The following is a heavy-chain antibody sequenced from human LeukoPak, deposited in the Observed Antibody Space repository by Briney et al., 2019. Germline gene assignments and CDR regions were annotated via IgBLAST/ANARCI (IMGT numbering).Heavy chain of an antibody. V-gene: IGHV4-59*08. CDR2: IYYSGST. Sequence: SETLSLTCTVSGGSISSYYWSWIRQPPGKGLEWIGYIYYSGSTNYNPSLKSRVTISVDTSKNQFSPKLSSVTAADTAIYYCARHSRAPWYFDLWGRGTLVTVSS. CDR3: ARHSRAPWYFDL. D-gene: IGHD2/OR15-2a*01. J-gene: IGHJ2*01. CDR1: GGSISSYY.